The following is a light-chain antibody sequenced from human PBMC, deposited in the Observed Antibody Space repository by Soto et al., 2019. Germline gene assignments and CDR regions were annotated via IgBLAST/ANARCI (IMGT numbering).Light chain of an antibody. Sequence: QSVLTQPPSVSAAPGQKVTISCSGSSSNIGSDFVSWYQQLPGTAPKLLIYEDNKRPSGIPDRFSGSKSGTSATLGITGRQTGDEADYYCGAWDTSLSGGVFGGGTKLTVL. CDR2: EDN. V-gene: IGLV1-51*02. CDR1: SSNIGSDF. J-gene: IGLJ2*01. CDR3: GAWDTSLSGGV.